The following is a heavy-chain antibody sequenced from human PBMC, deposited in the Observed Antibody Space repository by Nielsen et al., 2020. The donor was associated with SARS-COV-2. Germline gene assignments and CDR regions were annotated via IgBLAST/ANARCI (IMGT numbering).Heavy chain of an antibody. D-gene: IGHD6-6*01. V-gene: IGHV3-30*04. CDR1: GFTFSHYA. CDR2: ISYEGRTK. Sequence: GESLKISCAASGFTFSHYALHWVRQAPGKGLEWVAIISYEGRTKYNADSVKGRFIISRHNSQNTLYLQMNSLRVEDTAVYYCAREGPDSSSSYFDYWGQGTLVTVSS. CDR3: AREGPDSSSSYFDY. J-gene: IGHJ4*02.